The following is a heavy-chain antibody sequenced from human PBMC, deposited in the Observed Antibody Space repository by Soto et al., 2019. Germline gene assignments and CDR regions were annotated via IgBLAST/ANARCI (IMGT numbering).Heavy chain of an antibody. D-gene: IGHD3-3*01. CDR3: AKASTIFGVAPIDY. V-gene: IGHV3-23*01. CDR1: GFTFCSYA. Sequence: GGSLRLSCAAPGFTFCSYAMSWVRQAPGKGLEWVSAISGSGGSTYYADSVKGRFTISRDNSKNTLYLQMNSLRAEDTAVYYCAKASTIFGVAPIDYWGQGTLVTVSS. J-gene: IGHJ4*02. CDR2: ISGSGGST.